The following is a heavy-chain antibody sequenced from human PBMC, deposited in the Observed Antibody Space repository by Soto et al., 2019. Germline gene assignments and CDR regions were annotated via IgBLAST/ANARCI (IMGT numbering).Heavy chain of an antibody. J-gene: IGHJ6*02. V-gene: IGHV1-46*01. D-gene: IGHD6-6*01. Sequence: GASVKVSCKASGYTFTSYYMHRVRQAPGQGLEWMGIINPSGGSTSYAQKFQGRVTMTRDTSTSTVYMELSSLRSEDTAVYYCARARVVAARQSGMDVWGQGTTVTVSS. CDR1: GYTFTSYY. CDR2: INPSGGST. CDR3: ARARVVAARQSGMDV.